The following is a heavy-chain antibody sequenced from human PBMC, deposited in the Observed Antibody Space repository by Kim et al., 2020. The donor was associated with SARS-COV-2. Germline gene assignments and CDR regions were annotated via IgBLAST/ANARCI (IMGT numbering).Heavy chain of an antibody. D-gene: IGHD2-15*01. CDR3: ASFFVGCSGGSCYSDAFDI. CDR1: GFTFSSYW. Sequence: GGSLRLSCAASGFTFSSYWMSWVRQAPGKGLEWVANIKQDGSEKYYVDSVKGRFTISRDNAKNSLYLQMNSLRAEDTAVYYCASFFVGCSGGSCYSDAFDIWGQGTMVTVSS. CDR2: IKQDGSEK. J-gene: IGHJ3*02. V-gene: IGHV3-7*01.